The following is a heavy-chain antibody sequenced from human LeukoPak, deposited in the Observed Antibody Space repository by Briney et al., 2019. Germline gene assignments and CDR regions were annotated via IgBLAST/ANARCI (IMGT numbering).Heavy chain of an antibody. CDR1: GYTFTSYG. D-gene: IGHD6-19*01. CDR2: ISAYNGNT. V-gene: IGHV1-18*01. CDR3: ARSVSYSSGWSPSGY. J-gene: IGHJ4*02. Sequence: ASVKVSCKASGYTFTSYGISWVRQAPGQGLEWMGWISAYNGNTNYAQKLQGRVTMTTDTSTSTAYMELSSLRSEDTAVYYCARSVSYSSGWSPSGYWGQGTLVTVSS.